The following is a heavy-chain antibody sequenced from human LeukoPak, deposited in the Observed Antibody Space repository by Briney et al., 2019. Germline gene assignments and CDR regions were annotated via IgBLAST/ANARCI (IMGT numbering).Heavy chain of an antibody. V-gene: IGHV1-24*01. J-gene: IGHJ1*01. CDR1: GYTLTELS. Sequence: ASVKVSCKVSGYTLTELSMHWVRQAPGKRLEWMGGFDPEDGETIYAQKFQGRVTMTEDTSTDTAYMELSSLRSEDTAVYYCATVSYEDDYGDYVFQHWGQGTLVTVSS. D-gene: IGHD4-17*01. CDR2: FDPEDGET. CDR3: ATVSYEDDYGDYVFQH.